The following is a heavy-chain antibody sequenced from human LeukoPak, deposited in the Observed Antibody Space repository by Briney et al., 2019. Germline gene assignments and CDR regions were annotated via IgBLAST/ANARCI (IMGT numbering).Heavy chain of an antibody. CDR2: IYYSGST. CDR3: AREFYYDSSFSFDI. CDR1: GGSISNHY. V-gene: IGHV4-59*11. Sequence: SETLSLTCTVSGGSISNHYWSWVRQPPGRGLEWIGYIYYSGSTKYNPSLESRVTISVDTSKNQFSLKLSSVTAADTAVYYCAREFYYDSSFSFDIWGQGTMVTVSS. J-gene: IGHJ3*02. D-gene: IGHD3-22*01.